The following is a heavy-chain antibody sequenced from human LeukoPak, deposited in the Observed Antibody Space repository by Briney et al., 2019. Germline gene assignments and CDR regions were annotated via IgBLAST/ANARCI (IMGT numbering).Heavy chain of an antibody. Sequence: PGGSLRLSCAASGFTFSNYGMHWVRQAPGKGLEWVAFIRYDGSNTYYADSVKGRFTISRDNSKNTLYLQMNSLRAEDTAVYYCAKVGTRSYHYFDYWGQGTLVTVSS. CDR2: IRYDGSNT. D-gene: IGHD1-26*01. CDR1: GFTFSNYG. CDR3: AKVGTRSYHYFDY. J-gene: IGHJ4*02. V-gene: IGHV3-30*02.